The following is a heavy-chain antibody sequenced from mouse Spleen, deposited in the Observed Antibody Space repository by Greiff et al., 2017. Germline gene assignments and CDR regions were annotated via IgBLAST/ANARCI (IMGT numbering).Heavy chain of an antibody. D-gene: IGHD2-12*01. CDR3: ARDRCYYYAMDY. J-gene: IGHJ4*01. CDR2: ISNKANGYTT. Sequence: EVKLVESGGGLVQPGGSLRLSCATSGFTFTDYYMSWVRQPPGKALEWLGFISNKANGYTTEYSASVKGRFTISRDNSQSILYLQMNTLRAEDSATYYCARDRCYYYAMDYWGQGTSVTVSS. CDR1: GFTFTDYY. V-gene: IGHV7-3*02.